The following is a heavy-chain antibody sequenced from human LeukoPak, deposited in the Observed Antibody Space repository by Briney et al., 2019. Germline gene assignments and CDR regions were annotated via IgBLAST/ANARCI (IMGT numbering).Heavy chain of an antibody. J-gene: IGHJ4*02. CDR1: GFTFSNYE. V-gene: IGHV3-48*03. Sequence: GGSLRLSCAASGFTFSNYEMNWVRQPPGKGLEWVSYISSSGRTMFYADSVKGRFTISRDNSKNTLYLQMNSLRAEDTAVYYCLSVNGDRAYWGQGTLVTVSS. D-gene: IGHD4-17*01. CDR3: LSVNGDRAY. CDR2: ISSSGRTM.